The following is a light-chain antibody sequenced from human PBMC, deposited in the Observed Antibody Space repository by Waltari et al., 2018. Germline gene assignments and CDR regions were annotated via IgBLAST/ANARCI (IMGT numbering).Light chain of an antibody. V-gene: IGLV2-11*01. CDR3: CSYAGSQTYL. CDR1: SSDLGTYNF. CDR2: DST. Sequence: QSALTQPRSVSGSPGQSVTISCTGTSSDLGTYNFVSWYQQNPVKAPQLMIYDSTKRPSGVPDRFSGSRSGNTASLTISGLQAEDEADYYCCSYAGSQTYLFGGGTKLTVL. J-gene: IGLJ2*01.